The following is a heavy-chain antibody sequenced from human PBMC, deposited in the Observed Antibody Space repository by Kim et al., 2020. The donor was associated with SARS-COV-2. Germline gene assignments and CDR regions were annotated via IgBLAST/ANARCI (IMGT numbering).Heavy chain of an antibody. CDR2: IGTDGDT. D-gene: IGHD3-10*01. J-gene: IGHJ4*01. CDR1: GFTFSSYY. V-gene: IGHV3-13*01. CDR3: ARGVGGSGCYYPYYVDY. Sequence: GGSLRLSCAASGFTFSSYYMHWVRQATGKGLEWVSAIGTDGDTYYPGSVKGRFTISRENAKNSLYLQMNSLSAEDTAVYYCARGVGGSGCYYPYYVDYLCHGALVTVCS.